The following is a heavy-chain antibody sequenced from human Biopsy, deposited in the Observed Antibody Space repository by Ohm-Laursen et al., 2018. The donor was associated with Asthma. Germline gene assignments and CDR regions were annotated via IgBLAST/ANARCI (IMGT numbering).Heavy chain of an antibody. CDR1: GFNLNSYP. D-gene: IGHD2-21*01. Sequence: SLKLSCSASGFNLNSYPLSWVRQAPGKGLAWVSTVSHDDDYKGYADSVKGRFAISREYSKTIVYLQMNSLRLEDTAVYYCAKDERSYYGSDSKYMQPVPLGDWGQGTLVIVSA. CDR2: VSHDDDYK. CDR3: AKDERSYYGSDSKYMQPVPLGD. V-gene: IGHV3-30*09. J-gene: IGHJ4*02.